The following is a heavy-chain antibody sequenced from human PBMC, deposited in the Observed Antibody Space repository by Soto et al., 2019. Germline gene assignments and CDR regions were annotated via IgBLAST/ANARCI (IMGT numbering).Heavy chain of an antibody. CDR3: GRLEGLATISYYFDY. J-gene: IGHJ4*02. CDR2: VYYSGST. D-gene: IGHD3-9*01. Sequence: LETLPLTWTVSGGSGSSSSYYWGWVRKPPGKGLEWIGSVYYSGSTYYNPSLESRVTISVDKSKNQFSLKLMSLSAADTAVYYCGRLEGLATISYYFDYWGQGALVTVSS. CDR1: GGSGSSSSYY. V-gene: IGHV4-39*01.